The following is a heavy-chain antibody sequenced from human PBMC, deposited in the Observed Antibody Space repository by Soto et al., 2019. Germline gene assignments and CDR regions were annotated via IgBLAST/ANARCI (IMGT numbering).Heavy chain of an antibody. CDR3: ARGAIVATKGPYGMDV. D-gene: IGHD5-12*01. Sequence: QVQLQQWGAGLLKPSETLSLTCAVYGGSFSGYYWSWIRQPPGKGLEWIGKINHSGSTNYNPSLKSRVPISVDTSNNQFSLKLSSVTAADTGFYYCARGAIVATKGPYGMDVWGQGTTVTVSS. CDR2: INHSGST. J-gene: IGHJ6*02. CDR1: GGSFSGYY. V-gene: IGHV4-34*01.